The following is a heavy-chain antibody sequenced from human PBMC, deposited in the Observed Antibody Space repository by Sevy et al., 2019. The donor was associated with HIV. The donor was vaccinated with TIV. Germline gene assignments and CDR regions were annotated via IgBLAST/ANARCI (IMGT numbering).Heavy chain of an antibody. J-gene: IGHJ3*02. CDR1: GFTFTSSA. CDR3: AAEAPGYSYGYGAFDI. Sequence: ASVKVSCKASGFTFTSSAMQWVRQARGQRLEWIGWIVVGSGNTNYAQKFQERVTITRDMSTSTAYMELSSLRSEDTAVYYCAAEAPGYSYGYGAFDIWGQGTMVTVSS. D-gene: IGHD5-18*01. CDR2: IVVGSGNT. V-gene: IGHV1-58*02.